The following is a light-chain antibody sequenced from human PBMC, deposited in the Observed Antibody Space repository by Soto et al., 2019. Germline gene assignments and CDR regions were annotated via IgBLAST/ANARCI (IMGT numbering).Light chain of an antibody. J-gene: IGKJ5*01. CDR2: DAS. Sequence: EIVLTQSPVTLSSSPGERATLSCRASQSVSSYSAWYQQKPGQAPRLLIYDASNRATGIPARFSGGGSGTDFTLTIDNLEPEDFAIYYCQQRSKWPPITFGQGTRLEIK. CDR1: QSVSSY. CDR3: QQRSKWPPIT. V-gene: IGKV3-11*01.